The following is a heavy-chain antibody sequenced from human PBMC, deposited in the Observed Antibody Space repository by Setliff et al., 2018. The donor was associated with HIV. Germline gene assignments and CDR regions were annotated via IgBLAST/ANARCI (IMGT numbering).Heavy chain of an antibody. J-gene: IGHJ4*02. CDR1: GDSITTYY. V-gene: IGHV4-4*07. CDR2: INNNGST. D-gene: IGHD1-1*01. CDR3: ARRPPLTTGREYYFDF. Sequence: PSETLSLTCNVSGDSITTYYWSWIRQPAGKRLDWIGRINNNGSTNYNPSLKSRVIMSLDTSKNQFSLKLNAVTAADTAVYYCARRPPLTTGREYYFDFWGQGTLVTVSS.